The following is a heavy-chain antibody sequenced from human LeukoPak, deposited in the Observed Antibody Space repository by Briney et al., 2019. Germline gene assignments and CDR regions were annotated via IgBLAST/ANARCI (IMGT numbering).Heavy chain of an antibody. CDR2: ISYDGRDK. CDR3: ARGGYGSGTYRANWFDP. J-gene: IGHJ5*02. D-gene: IGHD3-10*01. V-gene: IGHV3-30*06. Sequence: GMSLRLSCAASDFTFSNYGMHWVRQAPSKGPEWVALISYDGRDKYYADAVKGRFTVSRDNSKNTLFLQMNSLRTEDTAVYYCARGGYGSGTYRANWFDPWGQGTLVTVSS. CDR1: DFTFSNYG.